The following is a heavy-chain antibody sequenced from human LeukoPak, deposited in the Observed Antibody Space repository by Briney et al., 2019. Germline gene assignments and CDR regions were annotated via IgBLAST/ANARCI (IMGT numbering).Heavy chain of an antibody. CDR3: ARGGIVARMGDFDY. CDR2: IDSSDSYT. V-gene: IGHV5-10-1*01. J-gene: IGHJ4*02. CDR1: GYSFTSYW. D-gene: IGHD5-12*01. Sequence: GESLNISFQGSGYSFTSYWISWVLQMPAKGLESRGSIDSSDSYTNYSPPFQGHVNISADQSISTAYLEWSSLKGSDTAMYYCARGGIVARMGDFDYWGQGTLVTVSS.